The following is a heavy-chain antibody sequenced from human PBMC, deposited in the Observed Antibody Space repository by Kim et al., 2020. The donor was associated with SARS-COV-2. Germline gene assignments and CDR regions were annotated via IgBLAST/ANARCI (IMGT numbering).Heavy chain of an antibody. D-gene: IGHD2-21*02. Sequence: GGSLRLSCAASGFTFSTYSMNWVRQAPGKGLEWVSSISNSNNYIYYADSVRGRFAISRDNAKNSLYLQMNSLRAEDTAVYYCARGRVYCGGDCYPSNWFDPWGQGNLVTVSS. CDR3: ARGRVYCGGDCYPSNWFDP. CDR2: ISNSNNYI. V-gene: IGHV3-21*01. J-gene: IGHJ5*02. CDR1: GFTFSTYS.